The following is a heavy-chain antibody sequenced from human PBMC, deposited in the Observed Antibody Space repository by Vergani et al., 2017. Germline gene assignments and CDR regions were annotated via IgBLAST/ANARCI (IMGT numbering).Heavy chain of an antibody. D-gene: IGHD1-20*01. V-gene: IGHV1-3*01. Sequence: QVQLVQSGAEVKKPGASVKVSCKASGYTFTSYAMHWVRQAPGQRLEWMGWINAGNGNTKYSQKFQGRVTITRDTSASTAYMELSSRRSEDTAVYYCARGGITGPQFDYGGQGTLFTVSS. J-gene: IGHJ4*02. CDR1: GYTFTSYA. CDR2: INAGNGNT. CDR3: ARGGITGPQFDY.